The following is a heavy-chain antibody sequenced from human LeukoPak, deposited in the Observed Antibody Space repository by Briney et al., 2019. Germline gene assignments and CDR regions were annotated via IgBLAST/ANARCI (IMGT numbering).Heavy chain of an antibody. V-gene: IGHV3-15*01. Sequence: GGSLRLSCAASGFTFSNAWMTWVRQAPGQGLEWVARIKSKTDGETTDYAAPVKGRFTISRDDSKNTLYLQMNSLKTEDTAAYYCTTDYYDYVWGSYRPDYWGQGTLVTVSS. D-gene: IGHD3-16*02. CDR2: IKSKTDGETT. CDR3: TTDYYDYVWGSYRPDY. CDR1: GFTFSNAW. J-gene: IGHJ4*02.